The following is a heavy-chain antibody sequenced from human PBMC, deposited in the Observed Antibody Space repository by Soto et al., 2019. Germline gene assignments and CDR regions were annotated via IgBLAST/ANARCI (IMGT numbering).Heavy chain of an antibody. V-gene: IGHV1-46*03. CDR3: AREGNGGHSGWAH. Sequence: AAVKVSWKASGYTFTSYYIYWGRQAPGQGLEWMGIINHSGGSTSYAQKFQGRVTMTRDTSTSTVYMEVSSLRSEDTAVYYVAREGNGGHSGWAHSGQGTLVTVSS. D-gene: IGHD2-21*02. CDR1: GYTFTSYY. J-gene: IGHJ4*02. CDR2: INHSGGST.